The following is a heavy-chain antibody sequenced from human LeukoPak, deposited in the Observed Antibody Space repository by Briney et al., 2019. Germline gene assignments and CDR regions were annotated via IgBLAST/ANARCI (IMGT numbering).Heavy chain of an antibody. CDR1: GFTVSSTY. V-gene: IGHV3-53*01. CDR2: IYSGGST. CDR3: IYGYTLDF. D-gene: IGHD5-18*01. J-gene: IGHJ4*02. Sequence: GRSLRLSCAASGFTVSSTYMNWVRQSPGKGLEWVSVIYSGGSTNYADSVKGRFTISRDNSKNTLYLQMNSLRAEDTAVYYCIYGYTLDFWGQGTLVTVSS.